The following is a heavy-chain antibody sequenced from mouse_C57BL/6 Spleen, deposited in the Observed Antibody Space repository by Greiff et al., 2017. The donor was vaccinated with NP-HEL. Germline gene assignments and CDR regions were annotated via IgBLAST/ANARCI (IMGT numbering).Heavy chain of an antibody. CDR2: INPNNGGT. Sequence: DVQLQESGPELVKPGASVKIPCKASGYTFTDYNMDWVKQSHGKSLEWIGDINPNNGGTIYNQKFKGKATLTVDKSSSTAYMELRSLTSEDTAVYYCARWGDYDIRAYYYAMDYWGQGTSVTVSS. CDR1: GYTFTDYN. J-gene: IGHJ4*01. V-gene: IGHV1-18*01. CDR3: ARWGDYDIRAYYYAMDY. D-gene: IGHD2-4*01.